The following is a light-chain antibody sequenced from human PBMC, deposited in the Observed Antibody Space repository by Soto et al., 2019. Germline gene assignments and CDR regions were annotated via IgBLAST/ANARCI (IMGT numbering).Light chain of an antibody. CDR1: QSINIY. J-gene: IGKJ1*01. V-gene: IGKV1-39*01. Sequence: DIEMTQSPSSLSASIGDRVTMTCWTSQSINIYLNWYQQKPGKAPKLLINAASRLQSGVPSRFSGSGSGTDFTLTISSLQAEDFATYYCQESYSIWWTFGQGTKVEIK. CDR3: QESYSIWWT. CDR2: AAS.